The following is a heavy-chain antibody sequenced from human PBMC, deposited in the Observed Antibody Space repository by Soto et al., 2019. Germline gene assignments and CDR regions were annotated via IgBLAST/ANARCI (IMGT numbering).Heavy chain of an antibody. D-gene: IGHD4-17*01. J-gene: IGHJ6*02. Sequence: VQLVQSGAEVKKPGSSVKVSCRASGATFRSYAFTWVRQAPGQGLEWMGGISPIFGSTIYARQFQGRVTITADDSASTAYMELNSLSSEDPAVYYCSCDYGVYDWYGMDVWGQGTTFTVSS. CDR2: ISPIFGST. CDR3: SCDYGVYDWYGMDV. CDR1: GATFRSYA. V-gene: IGHV1-69*01.